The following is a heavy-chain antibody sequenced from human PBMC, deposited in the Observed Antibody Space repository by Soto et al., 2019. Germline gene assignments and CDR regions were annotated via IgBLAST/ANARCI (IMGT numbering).Heavy chain of an antibody. Sequence: QVQLVQSGAEVKKPGASVKVSCKASGYTFTSYYMHWVRQAPGQGLEWMGIINPSGGSTSYAQKCQGRVTMTRDTSTSTVYMELSSLRSEDTAVYYCAREARGYCSGGSCPTDAFDIWGQGTMVTVSS. J-gene: IGHJ3*02. CDR3: AREARGYCSGGSCPTDAFDI. D-gene: IGHD2-15*01. V-gene: IGHV1-46*01. CDR1: GYTFTSYY. CDR2: INPSGGST.